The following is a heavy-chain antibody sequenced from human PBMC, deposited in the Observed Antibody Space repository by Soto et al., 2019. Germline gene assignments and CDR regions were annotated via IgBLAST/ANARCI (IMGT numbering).Heavy chain of an antibody. J-gene: IGHJ4*02. CDR1: GFTFSSYW. Sequence: EVQLVESGGGLVRPGGSLRLSCAASGFTFSSYWMSWVRQAPGKGLEWVANINEDGSEKNYVDSVKGRFTISRDNAKNSLYLQMNSLRAEDTAVYYCSGPIYFDYWAQGTLVTVSS. CDR3: SGPIYFDY. D-gene: IGHD6-25*01. CDR2: INEDGSEK. V-gene: IGHV3-7*03.